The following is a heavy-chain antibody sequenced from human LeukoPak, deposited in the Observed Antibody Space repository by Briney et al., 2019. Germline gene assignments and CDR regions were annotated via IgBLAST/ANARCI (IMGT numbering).Heavy chain of an antibody. CDR1: GFTFSSYW. CDR2: IKQDGSEK. Sequence: GGSLRLSCAASGFTFSSYWMSWVRQAPRKGLEWVANIKQDGSEKYYVDSVKGRFTIPRDNAKNSLYLQMNSLRAEDTAVYYCARPNYYDSAPFDYWGQGTLVTVSS. V-gene: IGHV3-7*01. CDR3: ARPNYYDSAPFDY. D-gene: IGHD3-22*01. J-gene: IGHJ4*02.